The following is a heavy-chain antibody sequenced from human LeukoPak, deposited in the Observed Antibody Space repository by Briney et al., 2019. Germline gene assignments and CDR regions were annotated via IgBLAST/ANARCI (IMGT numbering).Heavy chain of an antibody. J-gene: IGHJ4*02. V-gene: IGHV3-21*04. CDR2: ISSSSSYI. D-gene: IGHD6-13*01. CDR3: AKERAAAEGDFDY. CDR1: GFTFSSYS. Sequence: GGSLRLSCAASGFTFSSYSMNWVRQAPGKGLEWVSSISSSSSYIYYADSVKGRFTISRDNAKNSLYLQMNSLRAEDTAVYYCAKERAAAEGDFDYWGQGTLVTVSS.